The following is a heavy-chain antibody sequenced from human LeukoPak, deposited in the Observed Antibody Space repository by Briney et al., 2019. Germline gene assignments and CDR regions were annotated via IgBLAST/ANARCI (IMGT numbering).Heavy chain of an antibody. V-gene: IGHV3-48*04. Sequence: QPGGSLRLSCAASGFTFSSYAMSWVRQAPGKGLEWVSYISSSGSTIYYADSVKGRFTISRDNAKNSLYLQMNSLRAEDTAVYYCARGIYCSSASCYDSSPFDYWGQGTLVTVSS. CDR2: ISSSGSTI. J-gene: IGHJ4*02. D-gene: IGHD2-2*01. CDR3: ARGIYCSSASCYDSSPFDY. CDR1: GFTFSSYA.